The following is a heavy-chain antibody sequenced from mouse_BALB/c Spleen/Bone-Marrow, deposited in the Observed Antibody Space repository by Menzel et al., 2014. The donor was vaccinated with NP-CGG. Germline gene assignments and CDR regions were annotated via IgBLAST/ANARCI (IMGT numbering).Heavy chain of an antibody. CDR2: INPDSRTI. CDR1: GFDFSSYW. J-gene: IGHJ2*01. D-gene: IGHD1-1*01. Sequence: EVQLVESGGGLVQPGGSLKLSCAASGFDFSSYWMSWVRQAPGKGLEWIGEINPDSRTINYSPSLKDKFIISRDNAKNTLYLRLNKVRSEDTALYYCARPDYYGYLNYWGQGTTLTVSS. V-gene: IGHV4-1*02. CDR3: ARPDYYGYLNY.